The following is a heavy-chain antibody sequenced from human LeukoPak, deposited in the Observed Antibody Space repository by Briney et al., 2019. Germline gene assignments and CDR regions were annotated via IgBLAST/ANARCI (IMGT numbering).Heavy chain of an antibody. J-gene: IGHJ4*02. CDR3: ARGGTDSSDYYWGFYYFDY. CDR2: INQSGSA. Sequence: SETLSLTCAVYGGSFSGYYWTWLRQIPGKGLEWIGQINQSGSAIYNPSLKSRLTISVATSTNQFSLELSSVTAADTAMYYCARGGTDSSDYYWGFYYFDYWGRGTLVTVSS. D-gene: IGHD3-22*01. V-gene: IGHV4-34*01. CDR1: GGSFSGYY.